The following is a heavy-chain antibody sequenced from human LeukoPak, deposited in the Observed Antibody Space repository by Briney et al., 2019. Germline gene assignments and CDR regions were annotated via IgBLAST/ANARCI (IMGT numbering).Heavy chain of an antibody. CDR2: ISGYNGKT. CDR3: ARVLRYFDWLLSDYYYHYMDV. V-gene: IGHV1-18*01. J-gene: IGHJ6*03. Sequence: GASVKVSCKASGYTFNTYGITWVRQAPGQGLEWMGWISGYNGKTKYAQKLQDRVTMTTDTSTSTAYMELRSLRSDDTAVYHCARVLRYFDWLLSDYYYHYMDVWGKGTTVTISS. D-gene: IGHD3-9*01. CDR1: GYTFNTYG.